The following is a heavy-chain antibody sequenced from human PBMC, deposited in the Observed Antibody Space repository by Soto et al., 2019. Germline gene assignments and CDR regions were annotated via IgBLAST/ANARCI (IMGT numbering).Heavy chain of an antibody. CDR1: GGTFSSYA. Sequence: SVKVSCKASGGTFSSYAISWVRQAPGQGLEWMGGIIPIFGTANYAQKFQGRVTITADESTSTAYMELSSLRSEDTAVYYCARDRRAYNSGSPSIDYWGQGTLVTVSS. V-gene: IGHV1-69*13. J-gene: IGHJ4*02. D-gene: IGHD1-26*01. CDR2: IIPIFGTA. CDR3: ARDRRAYNSGSPSIDY.